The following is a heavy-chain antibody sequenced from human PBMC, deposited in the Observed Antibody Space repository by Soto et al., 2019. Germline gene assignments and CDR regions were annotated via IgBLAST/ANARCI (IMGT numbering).Heavy chain of an antibody. CDR1: GFTFSSYA. J-gene: IGHJ6*02. CDR3: ARDYYRFNSGYGFSMDV. D-gene: IGHD5-12*01. Sequence: AGGSLRLSCAASGFTFSSYAMHWVRQAPGKGLEWVALISYDGSDKDYADSVKGRFTISRDNSRNTLFLQMNSLRAEDTAVYYCARDYYRFNSGYGFSMDVWGQGSTVTGSS. CDR2: ISYDGSDK. V-gene: IGHV3-30-3*01.